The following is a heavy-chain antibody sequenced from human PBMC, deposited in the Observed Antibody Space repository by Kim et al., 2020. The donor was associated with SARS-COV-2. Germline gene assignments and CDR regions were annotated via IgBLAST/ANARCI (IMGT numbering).Heavy chain of an antibody. D-gene: IGHD3-9*01. J-gene: IGHJ4*02. Sequence: YSNPSLKSRVTISVDTSKNQFSLKLSSVTAADTAVYYCARDGRDMYYFDYWGQGTLVTVSS. V-gene: IGHV4-39*07. CDR3: ARDGRDMYYFDY.